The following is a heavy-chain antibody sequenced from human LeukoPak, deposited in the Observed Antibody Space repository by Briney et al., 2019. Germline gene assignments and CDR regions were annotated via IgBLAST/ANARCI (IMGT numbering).Heavy chain of an antibody. CDR3: ARETRPDYYYYYYGMDV. CDR2: MNPNSGNT. V-gene: IGHV1-8*01. CDR1: GYTFTSYD. J-gene: IGHJ6*02. Sequence: ASVKVSCKASGYTFTSYDINWVRQATGQGLEWMGWMNPNSGNTGYAQKFQGRVTMTRNTSISTAYMELSSLSSEDTAVYYCARETRPDYYYYYYGMDVWGQGTTVTVSS. D-gene: IGHD6-6*01.